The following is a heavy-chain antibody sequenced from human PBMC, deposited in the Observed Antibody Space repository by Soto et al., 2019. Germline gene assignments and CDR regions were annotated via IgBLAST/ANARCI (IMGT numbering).Heavy chain of an antibody. Sequence: ASVKVSCKASGYTFTGHYIHWVRQAPEQGPEWMGEIGPESGATRYAEKFQGRVTMTLDTSITTVYMELKNLSPDDTAVYYCGRGRSGQIVVFYWGQGTPVTVSS. CDR1: GYTFTGHY. CDR3: GRGRSGQIVVFY. J-gene: IGHJ4*02. CDR2: IGPESGAT. V-gene: IGHV1-2*02. D-gene: IGHD1-26*01.